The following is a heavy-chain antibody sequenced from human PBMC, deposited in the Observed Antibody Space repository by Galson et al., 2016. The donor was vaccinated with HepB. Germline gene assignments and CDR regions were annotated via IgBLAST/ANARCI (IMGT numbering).Heavy chain of an antibody. V-gene: IGHV3-53*01. CDR2: IYSGGST. CDR1: GFTVRSNY. J-gene: IGHJ4*02. CDR3: ASAPTLGY. D-gene: IGHD3-16*01. Sequence: SLRLPCAASGFTVRSNYMSWVRQAPGKGLEGVSVIYSGGSTYYTDSVKGRFTISRDSSKNTLYLQMNSLRAEDTAVYYCASAPTLGYWGQGTLVTVSS.